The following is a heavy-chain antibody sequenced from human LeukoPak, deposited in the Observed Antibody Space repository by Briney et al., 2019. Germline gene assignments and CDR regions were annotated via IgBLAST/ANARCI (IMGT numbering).Heavy chain of an antibody. CDR2: ISGSGGST. CDR1: GFSFSTDS. D-gene: IGHD5-18*01. Sequence: GGSLRLSCAASGFSFSTDSMNWVRQAPGKGLEWVSAISGSGGSTYYADSVKGRFTISRDNSKNTLYLQMNSLRAEDTAVYYCAKMTGYSYGFFDYWGQGTLVTVSS. J-gene: IGHJ4*02. CDR3: AKMTGYSYGFFDY. V-gene: IGHV3-23*01.